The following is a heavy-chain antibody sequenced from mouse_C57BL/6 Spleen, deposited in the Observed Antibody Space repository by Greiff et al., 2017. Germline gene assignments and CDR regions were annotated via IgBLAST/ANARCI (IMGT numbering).Heavy chain of an antibody. CDR1: GYTFTDYY. CDR2: INPNNGGT. J-gene: IGHJ4*01. D-gene: IGHD2-4*01. V-gene: IGHV1-26*01. CDR3: ARLGGLRRFYYAMDY. Sequence: VQLQQSGPELVKPGASVKISCKASGYTFTDYYMNWVKQSHGKSLEWIGDINPNNGGTSYNQKFKGKATLTVDKSSSTAYMERRSLTSEYSAVYYCARLGGLRRFYYAMDYWGQGTSVTVSS.